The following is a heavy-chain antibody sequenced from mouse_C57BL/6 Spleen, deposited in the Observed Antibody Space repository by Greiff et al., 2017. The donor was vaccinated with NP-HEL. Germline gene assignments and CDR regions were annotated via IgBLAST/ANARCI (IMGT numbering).Heavy chain of an antibody. J-gene: IGHJ2*01. CDR3: TSDYGSSYNY. D-gene: IGHD1-1*01. Sequence: QLQQSGAELVRPGASVTLSCKASGYTFTDYEMHWVKQTPVHGLEWIGAIDPETGGTAYNQKFKGKAILTADKSSSTAYMDLRILTSEDSAVYYCTSDYGSSYNYWGQGTTLTVSS. V-gene: IGHV1-15*01. CDR1: GYTFTDYE. CDR2: IDPETGGT.